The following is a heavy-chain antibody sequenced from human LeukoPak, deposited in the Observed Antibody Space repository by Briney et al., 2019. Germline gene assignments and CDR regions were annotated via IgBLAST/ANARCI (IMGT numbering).Heavy chain of an antibody. J-gene: IGHJ4*02. CDR3: ASAQSSSDLDY. V-gene: IGHV1-2*02. D-gene: IGHD3-22*01. Sequence: ASVKVSCKASGYXFTGYYIHWVRQAPGQGLEWIGWINPNSGGTNYAQKFQGRVTMTRDTSISTAYMELSRLRSDDTAVYYCASAQSSSDLDYWGQGTLVTVSS. CDR1: GYXFTGYY. CDR2: INPNSGGT.